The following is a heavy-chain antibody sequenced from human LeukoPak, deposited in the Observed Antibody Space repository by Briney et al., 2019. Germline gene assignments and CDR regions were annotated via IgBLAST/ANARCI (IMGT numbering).Heavy chain of an antibody. D-gene: IGHD3-10*01. J-gene: IGHJ4*02. V-gene: IGHV1-69*13. CDR1: GGTFSSYA. CDR3: ANHRIKTYYYGSGSYYPFDY. Sequence: ASVKVSCKVSGGTFSSYAISWVRQAPGQGLEWMGGIIPIFGTANYAQKFQGRVTITADESTSTAYMELSSLRSEDTAVYYCANHRIKTYYYGSGSYYPFDYWGQGTLVTVSS. CDR2: IIPIFGTA.